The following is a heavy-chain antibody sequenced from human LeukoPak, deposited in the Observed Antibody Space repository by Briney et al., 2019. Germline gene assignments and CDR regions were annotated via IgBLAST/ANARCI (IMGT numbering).Heavy chain of an antibody. J-gene: IGHJ6*02. Sequence: GGSLRLSYAASGFTFSSYWMHWVRHTPGKGLVWVSRIKGDGSSTSYADSVKGRFTISRDNAKNSLYLQMNSLRAEDTAVYYCAAESLYYYYGMDVWGQGTTVTVSS. D-gene: IGHD6-19*01. CDR1: GFTFSSYW. CDR2: IKGDGSST. V-gene: IGHV3-74*01. CDR3: AAESLYYYYGMDV.